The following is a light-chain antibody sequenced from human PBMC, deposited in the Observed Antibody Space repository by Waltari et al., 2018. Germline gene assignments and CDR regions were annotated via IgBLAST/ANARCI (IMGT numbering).Light chain of an antibody. CDR3: AAWDDSLSGRV. V-gene: IGLV1-47*01. CDR1: RSNIGSNY. CDR2: RNT. Sequence: QSVLTQPPSASGTPGQRVTIPCSGSRSNIGSNYVYWYQQLPGTAPKLLIYRNTQRPSGVPDRFSGSKSGTSASLAISGLRSEDEADYYCAAWDDSLSGRVFGGGTKVTVL. J-gene: IGLJ3*02.